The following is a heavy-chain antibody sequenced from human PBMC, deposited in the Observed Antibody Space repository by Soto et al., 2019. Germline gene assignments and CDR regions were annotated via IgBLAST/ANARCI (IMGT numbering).Heavy chain of an antibody. CDR1: GGTFSSYA. Sequence: QVQLVQSGAEVKKPGSSVKVSCKASGGTFSSYAISWVRQAPGQGLEWMGGIIPIFGTANYAQKFQGRVTITAAESTSTAYMELSSLRPEDTAVYYCARPYYYGSGSLYYFDYWGQGPLVTVSS. V-gene: IGHV1-69*12. CDR3: ARPYYYGSGSLYYFDY. CDR2: IIPIFGTA. D-gene: IGHD3-10*01. J-gene: IGHJ4*02.